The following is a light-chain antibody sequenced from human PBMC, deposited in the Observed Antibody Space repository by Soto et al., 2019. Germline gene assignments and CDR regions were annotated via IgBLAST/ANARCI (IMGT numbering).Light chain of an antibody. V-gene: IGKV4-1*01. CDR3: QQYHRYSRT. J-gene: IGKJ1*01. CDR2: DAS. CDR1: QSVLYTYNNKNY. Sequence: DIVMTQSPDSLAVSLGERATINCKSNQSVLYTYNNKNYLAWYQQKPGKAPKLLIYDASSLHSGVPSRFTGSGFGTEFTLTISSLQPEDFATYYCQQYHRYSRTFGQGTKVDIK.